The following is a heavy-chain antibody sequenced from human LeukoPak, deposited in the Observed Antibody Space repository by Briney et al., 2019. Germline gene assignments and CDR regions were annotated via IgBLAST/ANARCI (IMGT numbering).Heavy chain of an antibody. D-gene: IGHD3-9*01. CDR1: GFTFDDYT. J-gene: IGHJ1*01. V-gene: IGHV3-43*01. CDR3: AKGAGPAPTIDDFFQH. Sequence: GGSLRLSCATSGFTFDDYTMHWVRQAPGKGLEWVSLISWDGGSTYYADSMKGRFTISRDNSKNSLYLQMNSLRTEDTALYYCAKGAGPAPTIDDFFQHWGQGTLVTVSS. CDR2: ISWDGGST.